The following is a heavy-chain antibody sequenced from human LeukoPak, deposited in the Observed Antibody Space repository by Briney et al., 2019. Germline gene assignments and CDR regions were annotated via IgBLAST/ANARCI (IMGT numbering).Heavy chain of an antibody. Sequence: ASVKVSCKASGYAFDSYGLTWVRQAPGQGPEWMGWISTYNGTTIYAQKFQGRVSMTTDTSTKTAYMEVRSLRSDDTAVYFCARDILTGNALGHWGQGTQVTVSS. D-gene: IGHD3-9*01. V-gene: IGHV1-18*04. J-gene: IGHJ4*02. CDR3: ARDILTGNALGH. CDR1: GYAFDSYG. CDR2: ISTYNGTT.